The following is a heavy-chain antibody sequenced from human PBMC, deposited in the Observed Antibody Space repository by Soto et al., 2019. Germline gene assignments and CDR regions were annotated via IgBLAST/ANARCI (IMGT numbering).Heavy chain of an antibody. CDR3: ANRRSSGWYLFDY. CDR2: ISGSGGST. Sequence: EVQLLESGGGLVQPGGSLRLSCAASGFTFSSYAMSWVRQAPGKGLEWVSAISGSGGSTYYADSVKGRFTISRDNSKNTLYLQMISLRAEVTAVYYCANRRSSGWYLFDYWGQGTLVTVSS. D-gene: IGHD6-19*01. J-gene: IGHJ4*02. V-gene: IGHV3-23*01. CDR1: GFTFSSYA.